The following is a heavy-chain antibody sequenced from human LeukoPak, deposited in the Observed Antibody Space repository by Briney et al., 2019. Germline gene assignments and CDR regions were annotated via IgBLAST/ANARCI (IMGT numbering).Heavy chain of an antibody. CDR2: IYSGGST. CDR3: AREENFWGGYDYYYGMDV. J-gene: IGHJ6*02. CDR1: GFTVSSNY. V-gene: IGHV3-66*01. D-gene: IGHD3-3*01. Sequence: GGSLRLSCAASGFTVSSNYMSWVRQAPGKGLEWVSVIYSGGSTYYPDSVKGRFTISRDNSKNRLYLQKNSERGEDRGVYYCAREENFWGGYDYYYGMDVWGQGTTVTVSS.